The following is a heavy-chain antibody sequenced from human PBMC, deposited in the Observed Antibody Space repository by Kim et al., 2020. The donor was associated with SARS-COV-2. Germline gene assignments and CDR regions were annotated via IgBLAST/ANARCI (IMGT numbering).Heavy chain of an antibody. J-gene: IGHJ4*02. CDR3: ARAYCSGGSCYPTDSYKYYFDR. Sequence: GGSLRLSCAASGFTFSAYSMNWVRQAPGKGLEWVSSISSTSTYIYYADSVKGRSTISRDNAKNSLFLQMTSLRAEDTAVYFCARAYCSGGSCYPTDSYKYYFDRWGQGTLVTVSS. V-gene: IGHV3-21*04. D-gene: IGHD2-15*01. CDR2: ISSTSTYI. CDR1: GFTFSAYS.